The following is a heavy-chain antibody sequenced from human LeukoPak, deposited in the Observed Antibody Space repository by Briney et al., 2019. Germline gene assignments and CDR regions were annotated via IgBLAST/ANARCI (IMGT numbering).Heavy chain of an antibody. CDR2: ISYTGNT. J-gene: IGHJ4*02. D-gene: IGHD5-24*01. CDR1: GGSFRSSLYY. CDR3: AKNPHHDGDADEGFDY. V-gene: IGHV4-39*07. Sequence: SETLSLTCTVSGGSFRSSLYYWGWIRQPPGKGLEWIGHISYTGNTYHNPSLKSRVTISVDTSKNQFSLNLSSVTAADTAIYYCAKNPHHDGDADEGFDYWGQGTLVTVSS.